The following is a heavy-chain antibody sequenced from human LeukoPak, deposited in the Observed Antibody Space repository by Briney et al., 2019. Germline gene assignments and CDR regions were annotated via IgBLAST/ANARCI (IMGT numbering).Heavy chain of an antibody. CDR2: IYYSGST. V-gene: IGHV4-59*01. J-gene: IGHJ4*02. D-gene: IGHD5-24*01. CDR1: GFTFTKAW. Sequence: GSLRLSCAASGFTFTKAWGSWIRQPPGKGLEWIGYIYYSGSTNYNPSLKSRVTISVDTSKNQFSLKLSSVTAADTAVYYCARDDMSRDGYNYHLDYWGQGTLVTVSS. CDR3: ARDDMSRDGYNYHLDY.